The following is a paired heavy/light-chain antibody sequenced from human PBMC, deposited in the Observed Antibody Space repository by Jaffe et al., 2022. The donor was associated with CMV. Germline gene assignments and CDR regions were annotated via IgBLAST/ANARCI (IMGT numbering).Heavy chain of an antibody. J-gene: IGHJ1*01. V-gene: IGHV4-39*01. CDR2: ISYNGDT. CDR1: GGAISRNGYH. D-gene: IGHD4-17*01. Sequence: QLQLQESGPGLVKPSETLSLTCTVSGGAISRNGYHWGWIRQPPGKGLEWIGTISYNGDTYYNPSLKNRVTMSIDTSRNQFSLKLNSVTAADTAVYQCASTTLTTAFLGDWGQGMLVTVSS. CDR3: ASTTLTTAFLGD.
Light chain of an antibody. V-gene: IGLV2-14*03. CDR1: SSDVGGYDY. CDR2: DVS. J-gene: IGLJ3*02. Sequence: QSALTQPASVSGSPGQSVTISCTGTSSDVGGYDYVCWYQRHPGKAPKLLIYDVSYRPSGVSTRFSGSKSGNTASLTISGLQADDEADYYCCSYTSSISWVFGGGTELTV. CDR3: CSYTSSISWV.